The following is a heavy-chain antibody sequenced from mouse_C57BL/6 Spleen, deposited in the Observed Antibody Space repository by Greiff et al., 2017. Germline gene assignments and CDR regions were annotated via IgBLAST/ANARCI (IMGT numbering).Heavy chain of an antibody. V-gene: IGHV1-52*01. J-gene: IGHJ4*01. CDR1: GYTFTSYW. Sequence: QVQLKQPGAELVRPGSSVKLSCKASGYTFTSYWMHWVKQRPIQGLEWIGNIDPSDSETHSNQKFKDKATLTVDKSSSTAYMQLSSLTSEDSAVYYCARLGGNYAMDYWGQGTSVTVSS. CDR3: ARLGGNYAMDY. CDR2: IDPSDSET.